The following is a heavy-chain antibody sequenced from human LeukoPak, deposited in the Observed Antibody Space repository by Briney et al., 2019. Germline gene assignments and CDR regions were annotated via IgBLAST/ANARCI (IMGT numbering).Heavy chain of an antibody. J-gene: IGHJ4*02. CDR2: VIAIFGRV. D-gene: IGHD3-22*01. Sequence: GSSVKVSCKASRGTFSSYGISWVRQAPGQGLEWMGGVIAIFGRVKYGQKFQGRATITTDESTSTAYMELSSLTSEDMGVYYCARGELGDSSGFSFFDYWGQGTLVTVSS. CDR3: ARGELGDSSGFSFFDY. CDR1: RGTFSSYG. V-gene: IGHV1-69*05.